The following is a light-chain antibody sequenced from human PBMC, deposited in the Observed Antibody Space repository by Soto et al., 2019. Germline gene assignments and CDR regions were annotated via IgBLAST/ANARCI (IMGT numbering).Light chain of an antibody. J-gene: IGKJ2*01. Sequence: ESVLTQSPATLSLSPGERATLSCRASQSVSSYLAWYQQKPGQAPRLLIYGASNRATGIPARFSGSGSGTDFTLTISSLEPEDFAVYYCQQRSNWPTFGQGTKLEIK. V-gene: IGKV3-11*01. CDR2: GAS. CDR3: QQRSNWPT. CDR1: QSVSSY.